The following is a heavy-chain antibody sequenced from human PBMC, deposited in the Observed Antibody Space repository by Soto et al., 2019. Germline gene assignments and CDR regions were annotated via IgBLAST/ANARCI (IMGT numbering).Heavy chain of an antibody. D-gene: IGHD6-6*01. V-gene: IGHV3-21*01. J-gene: IGHJ5*02. CDR1: GFTFSSYS. CDR2: ISSSSYI. CDR3: AREYSSSSGRRWFEP. Sequence: GGSLRLSCAASGFTFSSYSMNWVRQAPGKGLEWVSSISSSSYIYYADSVKGRFSISRDNAKNSLYLQMNSLRAEDTAVYYCAREYSSSSGRRWFEPWGQGT.